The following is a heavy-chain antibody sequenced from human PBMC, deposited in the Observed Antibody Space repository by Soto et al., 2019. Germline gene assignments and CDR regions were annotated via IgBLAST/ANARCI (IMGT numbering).Heavy chain of an antibody. Sequence: PXGSLRLSCAASGFTFSSYAMNWVRQAPGKGLGWLSTITGSGGDTYYADSVRGRFTISRDSSKNTLYLQMNSLRAEDTAVYYCARTIAGGTLHAFDTWGQGTMVTVSS. J-gene: IGHJ3*02. CDR2: ITGSGGDT. CDR1: GFTFSSYA. D-gene: IGHD1-26*01. CDR3: ARTIAGGTLHAFDT. V-gene: IGHV3-23*01.